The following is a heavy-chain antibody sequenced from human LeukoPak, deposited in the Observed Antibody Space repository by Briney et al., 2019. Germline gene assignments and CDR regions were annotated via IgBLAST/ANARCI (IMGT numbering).Heavy chain of an antibody. D-gene: IGHD3-10*01. CDR3: AGGRRDSGSYGSFVYYYYYYMDV. CDR1: GGSISSSTFY. Sequence: SETLSLTCTVSGGSISSSTFYWGWIRQPPGKGLEWIGSIFSGGSTYYNPSLKSRVTISVDTSKNHFSLRLNSVTAADTAVYYCAGGRRDSGSYGSFVYYYYYYMDVWGKGTTVTVSS. CDR2: IFSGGST. V-gene: IGHV4-39*02. J-gene: IGHJ6*03.